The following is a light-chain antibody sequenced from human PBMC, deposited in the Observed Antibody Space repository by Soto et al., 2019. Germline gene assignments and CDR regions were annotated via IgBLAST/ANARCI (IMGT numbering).Light chain of an antibody. CDR3: CSYAGSYTWV. V-gene: IGLV2-11*01. Sequence: QSALTQPRSVSGSPGQSVTISCTGTSSDVGGYNYVSWYQQYPGKAPKLMTYGVSKRPSGIPDRFSGSKSGNTASLTISGLQAEDEADYYCCSYAGSYTWVFGGGTKLTVL. CDR1: SSDVGGYNY. CDR2: GVS. J-gene: IGLJ3*02.